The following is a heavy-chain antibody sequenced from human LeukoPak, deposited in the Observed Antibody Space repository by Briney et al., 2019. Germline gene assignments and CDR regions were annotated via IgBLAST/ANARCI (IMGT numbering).Heavy chain of an antibody. J-gene: IGHJ4*02. Sequence: GGSLRLSCAASGLVFGKYAMAWVRQAPRKGLECVSIISDDSSFTYYLDSVKGRSTIFRDNSKNTLYLHMNSLKAEDTAVYYCAKGRCSGPGCDSFDYWGQGTLVTVSS. CDR1: GLVFGKYA. CDR3: AKGRCSGPGCDSFDY. D-gene: IGHD5-12*01. CDR2: ISDDSSFT. V-gene: IGHV3-23*01.